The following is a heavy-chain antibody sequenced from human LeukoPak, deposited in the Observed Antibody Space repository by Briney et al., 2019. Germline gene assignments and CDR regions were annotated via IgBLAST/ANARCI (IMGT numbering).Heavy chain of an antibody. CDR1: GFTFSDYY. D-gene: IGHD3-10*01. Sequence: GGSLRLSCAASGFTFSDYYMSWIRQAPGKGLEWVSYISSSGSTIYYADSVKGRFTLSRDNAKNSLYLQMNSLRAEDTAVYYCARVRVLLWFGEYDAFDIWGQGTMVTVSS. V-gene: IGHV3-11*04. CDR3: ARVRVLLWFGEYDAFDI. J-gene: IGHJ3*02. CDR2: ISSSGSTI.